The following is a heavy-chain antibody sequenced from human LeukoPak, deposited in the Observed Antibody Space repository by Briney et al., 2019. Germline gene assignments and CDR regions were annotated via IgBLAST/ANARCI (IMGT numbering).Heavy chain of an antibody. Sequence: SETLSLTCTVSGYSISSGYYWGWILQPPGKGLEWIGSIYHSGSTYYNPSLKSRVTISVDTSKNQFSLKLSSVTAADTAVYYCARIAVAATGVPYWGQGTLVTVSS. CDR1: GYSISSGYY. V-gene: IGHV4-38-2*02. J-gene: IGHJ4*02. CDR2: IYHSGST. CDR3: ARIAVAATGVPY. D-gene: IGHD6-19*01.